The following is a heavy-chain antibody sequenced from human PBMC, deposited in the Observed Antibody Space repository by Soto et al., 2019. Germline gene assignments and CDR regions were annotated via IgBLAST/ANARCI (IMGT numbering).Heavy chain of an antibody. Sequence: SESLSLTCTVADGTISSSSYYWSRMHQPPGKGLEWIGSIYYSGSTYYNPSLKSRVTISVDTSKNQFSLKLSSVTAADTAVYYCARKQLDYYYYGMDVWGQGTTVTVSS. CDR1: DGTISSSSYY. D-gene: IGHD6-13*01. CDR3: ARKQLDYYYYGMDV. V-gene: IGHV4-39*01. J-gene: IGHJ6*02. CDR2: IYYSGST.